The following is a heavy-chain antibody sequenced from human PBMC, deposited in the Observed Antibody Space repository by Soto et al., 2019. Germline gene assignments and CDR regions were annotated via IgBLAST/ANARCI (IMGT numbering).Heavy chain of an antibody. J-gene: IGHJ6*02. CDR3: ARDWDYGDYEALGMDV. Sequence: ASVKVSCKASGGTFSSYAISWVRQAPGQGLEWMGGIIPIFGTANYAQKFQGRVTITADKSTSTAYMELSSLGSEDTAVYYCARDWDYGDYEALGMDVWGQGTTVTVSS. V-gene: IGHV1-69*06. CDR1: GGTFSSYA. D-gene: IGHD4-17*01. CDR2: IIPIFGTA.